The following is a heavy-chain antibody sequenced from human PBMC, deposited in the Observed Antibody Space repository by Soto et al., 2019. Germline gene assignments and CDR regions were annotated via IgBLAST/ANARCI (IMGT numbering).Heavy chain of an antibody. V-gene: IGHV3-74*01. CDR1: GFTLNIYW. Sequence: EVRLVESGGGLVQPGGSLRLSCAASGFTLNIYWMHRVRQAPGKGLEWVSRSDSDGSSTSYADFVEGRFTISRDNAKNTLYLQMNGLRADDTAVYYCSRDFGEVGATAVFDIWGHGTTVTVSS. D-gene: IGHD1-26*01. J-gene: IGHJ3*02. CDR2: SDSDGSST. CDR3: SRDFGEVGATAVFDI.